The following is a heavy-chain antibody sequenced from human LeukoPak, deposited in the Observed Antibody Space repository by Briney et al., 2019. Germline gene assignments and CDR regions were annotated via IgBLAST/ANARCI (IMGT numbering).Heavy chain of an antibody. D-gene: IGHD1-1*01. CDR2: IIPIFGTA. CDR3: ASPPSGLERPIYYYYYMDV. J-gene: IGHJ6*03. V-gene: IGHV1-69*13. Sequence: SVKVSCKASGGTFSSYAISWVRQAPGQGLEWMGGIIPIFGTANYAQKFQGRVTITADESTSTAYMELSSLRSEDTAVYYCASPPSGLERPIYYYYYMDVWGKATTVTVSS. CDR1: GGTFSSYA.